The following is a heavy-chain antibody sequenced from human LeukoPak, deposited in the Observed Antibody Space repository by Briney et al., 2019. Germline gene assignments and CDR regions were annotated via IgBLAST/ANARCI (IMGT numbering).Heavy chain of an antibody. CDR1: GGTLSSNA. J-gene: IGHJ5*02. CDR2: IIPIFATP. Sequence: SVKVSCKASGGTLSSNAISWVRQAPGQGLQCMGGIIPIFATPSYTQKFQGRVTITADESTSTAYMELSSLRSEDTAVYYCARILYDISGYGFDPWGQGTLVTVSS. V-gene: IGHV1-69*13. D-gene: IGHD3-22*01. CDR3: ARILYDISGYGFDP.